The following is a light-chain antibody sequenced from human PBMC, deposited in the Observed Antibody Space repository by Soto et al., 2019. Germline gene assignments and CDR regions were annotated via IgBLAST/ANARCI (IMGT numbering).Light chain of an antibody. V-gene: IGKV1-5*01. CDR3: QQYNIYWT. Sequence: DIQMTQSPSTLSASVGDRITITCRASQSISSWLAWYQQKPGKAPKLLIYDASSLETGVPSRFSGNGSGTEFTLTISSLQSDDFAIYYCQQYNIYWTFGQGTKVDIK. CDR1: QSISSW. J-gene: IGKJ1*01. CDR2: DAS.